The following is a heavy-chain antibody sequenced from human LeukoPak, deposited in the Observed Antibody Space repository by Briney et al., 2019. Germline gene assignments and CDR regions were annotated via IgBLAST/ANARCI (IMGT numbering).Heavy chain of an antibody. CDR2: TRNKANSYTT. D-gene: IGHD2-2*01. J-gene: IGHJ3*02. Sequence: GGSLRLSCAVSGLTFSSSWMDWVRQAPGKGLEWVGRTRNKANSYTTEYAASVKGRFTISRADSENSLYLQMNSLKTEDTAVYYCARVRYCSSTTCRGAFDIWGQGAMVTVSS. CDR3: ARVRYCSSTTCRGAFDI. V-gene: IGHV3-72*01. CDR1: GLTFSSSW.